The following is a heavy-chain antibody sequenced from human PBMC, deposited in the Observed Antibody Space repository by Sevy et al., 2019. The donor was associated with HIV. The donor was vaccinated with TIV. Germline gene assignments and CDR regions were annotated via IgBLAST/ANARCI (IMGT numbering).Heavy chain of an antibody. J-gene: IGHJ4*02. CDR1: GFTFSSYA. CDR3: AKGGWIQLWLYY. D-gene: IGHD5-18*01. V-gene: IGHV3-23*01. CDR2: ISGRGGST. Sequence: GGSLRLSCAASGFTFSSYAMSWVRQAPGKGLEWVSAISGRGGSTYYADSVKGRFTISSDNSKNTLYLQMNSLRAGDTAVYYCAKGGWIQLWLYYWGQGTLVTVSS.